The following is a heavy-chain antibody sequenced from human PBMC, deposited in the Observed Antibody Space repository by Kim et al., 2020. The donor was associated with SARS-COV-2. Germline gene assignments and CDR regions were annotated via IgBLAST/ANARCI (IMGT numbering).Heavy chain of an antibody. D-gene: IGHD1-1*01. CDR3: TRVRGTTLAVWEAFD. CDR2: IRSKVNGYAT. V-gene: IGHV3-73*01. CDR1: GFTFSDSA. J-gene: IGHJ3*02. Sequence: GGSLRLSCGASGFTFSDSARHGVRRASGKGQEWVGRIRSKVNGYATADSASVRGRFTISRDDSRNTADLQMNSLKTEDTAVYYCTRVRGTTLAVWEAFD.